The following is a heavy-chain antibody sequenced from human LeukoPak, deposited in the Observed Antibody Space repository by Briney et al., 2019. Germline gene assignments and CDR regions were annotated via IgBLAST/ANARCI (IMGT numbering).Heavy chain of an antibody. J-gene: IGHJ4*02. CDR1: GYTFTGYY. Sequence: ASVKVSCKASGYTFTGYYVHWVRQAPGQGLEWMGWINPDSGGTNYAQKFQGRVTMTRDTSISTAYMEPNSLRSDDTAVYYCAKDRGGGSSSGYYYFDYWGQGTLVTVSS. CDR2: INPDSGGT. V-gene: IGHV1-2*02. D-gene: IGHD3-22*01. CDR3: AKDRGGGSSSGYYYFDY.